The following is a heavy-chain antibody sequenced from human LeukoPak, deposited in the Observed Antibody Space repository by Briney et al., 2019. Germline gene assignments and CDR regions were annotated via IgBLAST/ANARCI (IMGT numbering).Heavy chain of an antibody. J-gene: IGHJ6*02. CDR1: GFTFSDYS. CDR3: AKDFGTTSVTSAGGMDV. CDR2: ISSSSTTI. Sequence: GGSLRLSRAASGFTFSDYSMNWVRQAPGKGLEWVSYISSSSTTIFYADSVRGRFTISRDNSKNTAYLQMDSLRVEDTAVYYCAKDFGTTSVTSAGGMDVWGHGTTVIVSS. D-gene: IGHD4-17*01. V-gene: IGHV3-48*01.